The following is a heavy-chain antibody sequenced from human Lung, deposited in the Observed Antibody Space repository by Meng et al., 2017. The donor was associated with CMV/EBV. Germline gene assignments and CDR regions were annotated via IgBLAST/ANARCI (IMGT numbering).Heavy chain of an antibody. CDR1: GDTFRSHA. D-gene: IGHD3-22*01. CDR2: IIPILGIA. V-gene: IGHV1-69*10. Sequence: SVXVSXKASGDTFRSHAISWVRQAPGQGLEWMGGIIPILGIATYAQKFQGRVAIAADKSTTTAYMELSRLRSEDTAVYFCARALYYYDSSGYYPYCDYWXQGTXVTVSS. J-gene: IGHJ4*02. CDR3: ARALYYYDSSGYYPYCDY.